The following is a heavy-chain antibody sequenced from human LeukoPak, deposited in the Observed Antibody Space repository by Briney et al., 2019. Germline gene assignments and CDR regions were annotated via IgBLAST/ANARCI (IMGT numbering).Heavy chain of an antibody. CDR1: GGSISSGGYS. J-gene: IGHJ4*02. CDR2: IYTSGST. CDR3: AGEFSY. V-gene: IGHV4-61*02. Sequence: SETLSLTCAVSGGSISSGGYSWSWIRQPAGKGLEWIGGIYTSGSTNYNPSLKTRVTISLDTSKNQFSLKLSSVTAADTAVYYCAGEFSYWGQGTLVTVSS.